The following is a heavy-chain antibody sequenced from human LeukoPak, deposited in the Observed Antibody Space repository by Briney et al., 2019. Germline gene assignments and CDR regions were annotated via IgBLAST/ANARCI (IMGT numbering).Heavy chain of an antibody. D-gene: IGHD2-2*01. CDR1: GYTFTSYG. V-gene: IGHV1-18*01. CDR3: ARGRIKSRVIVVVPAAMVLSGMDV. Sequence: ASVKVSCKASGYTFTSYGISWVRQAPGQGLEWMGWISAYNGNTNYAQKFQGRVTITADESTSTAYMELSSLRSEDTAVYYCARGRIKSRVIVVVPAAMVLSGMDVWGQGTTVTVSS. CDR2: ISAYNGNT. J-gene: IGHJ6*02.